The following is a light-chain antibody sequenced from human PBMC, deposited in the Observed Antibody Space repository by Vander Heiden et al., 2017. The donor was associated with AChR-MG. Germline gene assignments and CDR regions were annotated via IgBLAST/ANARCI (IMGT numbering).Light chain of an antibody. CDR2: AAS. J-gene: IGKJ4*01. V-gene: IGKV3-15*01. CDR3: QQYNNWPLT. CDR1: QSIGSY. Sequence: EIVMTQSPATLSVSPGERANLSCRASQSIGSYLAWYQRKPGQAPRLLIYAASTRATGIPAKFSGSGSGTEFTLTISSLQSEDFVVYYCQQYNNWPLTFGGGTKVDIK.